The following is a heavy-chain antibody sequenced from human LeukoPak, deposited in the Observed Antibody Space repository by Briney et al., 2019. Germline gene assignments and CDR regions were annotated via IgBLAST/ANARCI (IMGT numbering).Heavy chain of an antibody. Sequence: GGSLRLSCAASGFTFSTYGMHWVRQAPGKGLEWVAYIQYDGSNQQYADSVKGRFIISRDRSKNIPYLQMNSLRAEDTAVYYCARDRSPDYWGQGTLVTVSS. CDR2: IQYDGSNQ. CDR1: GFTFSTYG. J-gene: IGHJ4*02. CDR3: ARDRSPDY. V-gene: IGHV3-30*02.